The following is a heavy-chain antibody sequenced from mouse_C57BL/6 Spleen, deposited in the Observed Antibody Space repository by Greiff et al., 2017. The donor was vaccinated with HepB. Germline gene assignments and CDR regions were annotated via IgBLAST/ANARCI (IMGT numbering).Heavy chain of an antibody. CDR2: ILTGSGST. CDR1: GYTFTGYW. D-gene: IGHD1-1*01. J-gene: IGHJ3*01. V-gene: IGHV1-9*01. CDR3: ARRITTVPFAY. Sequence: QVQLQQSGAELMKPGASVKLSCKATGYTFTGYWIEWVNQRPGHGLEWIGEILTGSGSTNYNEKFKGKATFTADTSSNTAYMQLSSLTTEDSAIYYCARRITTVPFAYWGQGTLVTVSA.